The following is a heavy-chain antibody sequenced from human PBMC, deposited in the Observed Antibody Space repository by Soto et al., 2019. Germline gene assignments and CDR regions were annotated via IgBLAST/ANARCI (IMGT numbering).Heavy chain of an antibody. CDR2: ISAYNGNT. Sequence: QVHLVQSGPEVKKPGASVKVSCKASGYTFTSYGFSWVRQAPGQGLEWMGWISAYNGNTNYEHNLQGRVTMTTDTSTNTAYMELSSLTPDDTAVYSCARWRRNAPRSGSPTFDYWGQGTLVTVSS. CDR1: GYTFTSYG. CDR3: ARWRRNAPRSGSPTFDY. D-gene: IGHD3-10*01. V-gene: IGHV1-18*01. J-gene: IGHJ4*02.